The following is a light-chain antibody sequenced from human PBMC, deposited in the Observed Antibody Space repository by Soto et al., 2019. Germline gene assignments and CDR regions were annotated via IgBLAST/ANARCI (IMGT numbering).Light chain of an antibody. V-gene: IGLV2-14*03. Sequence: QSVLTQPASVSGSPGQSITISCTGTSSDIGDYNFVSWYQHQAGTAPKLMLYDVNIRPSGVCPRFSGSKSGNTASLTSSGLQAEDEADYSCTAWTTSTTMIFGGGTKVTVL. CDR1: SSDIGDYNF. CDR2: DVN. CDR3: TAWTTSTTMI. J-gene: IGLJ2*01.